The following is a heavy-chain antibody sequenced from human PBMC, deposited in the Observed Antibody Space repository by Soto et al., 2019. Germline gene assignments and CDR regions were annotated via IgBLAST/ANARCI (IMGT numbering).Heavy chain of an antibody. J-gene: IGHJ4*02. CDR2: ISGGGETT. Sequence: EVQLLESGGGLVQPGGSLRLSCAASGFTFSSYAMWWVRQAPGKGLECVSAISGGGETTYYADSVKGRFTISRDNSKNTLYLHMNSLSAEDTAVYYCALNSGSGSYYFDYWGQGTLVTVSS. V-gene: IGHV3-23*01. CDR1: GFTFSSYA. CDR3: ALNSGSGSYYFDY. D-gene: IGHD3-10*01.